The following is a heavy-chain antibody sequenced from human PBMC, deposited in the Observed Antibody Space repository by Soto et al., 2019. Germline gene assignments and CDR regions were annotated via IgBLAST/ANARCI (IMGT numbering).Heavy chain of an antibody. CDR3: AREGSGYSYGYYYGMDV. D-gene: IGHD5-18*01. Sequence: EVQLVESGGGLVQPGGSLRLSCAASGFTFSSYSMNWVRQAPGKGLEWVSYISSSSSTIYYADSVKGRFTISRDNAKNSLYLQMNSLRDEDTAVYYCAREGSGYSYGYYYGMDVWGQGTTVTVSS. V-gene: IGHV3-48*02. J-gene: IGHJ6*02. CDR2: ISSSSSTI. CDR1: GFTFSSYS.